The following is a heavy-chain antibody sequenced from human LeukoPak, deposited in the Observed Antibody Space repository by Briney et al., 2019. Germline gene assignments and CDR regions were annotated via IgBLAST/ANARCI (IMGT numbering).Heavy chain of an antibody. J-gene: IGHJ6*04. CDR2: ISSSGSTI. D-gene: IGHD3-10*02. CDR3: AELGITMIGGV. V-gene: IGHV3-48*03. CDR1: GFTFNSFA. Sequence: GGSLRLSCAASGFTFNSFAMNWVRQTPGKGLEWVSYISSSGSTIYYADSVKGRFTISRDNAKNSLYLQMNSLRAEDTAVYYCAELGITMIGGVWGKGTTVTISS.